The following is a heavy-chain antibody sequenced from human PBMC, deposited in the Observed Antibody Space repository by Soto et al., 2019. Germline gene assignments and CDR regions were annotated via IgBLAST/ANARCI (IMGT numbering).Heavy chain of an antibody. CDR2: SSNSGTYT. CDR1: GFTFCDYY. CDR3: ARSGDNYNVLDY. Sequence: WGSMRLSCVGSGFTFCDYYMSWVRQAPGKGLEWLSYSSNSGTYTKYAGSVKGRFSISRDNAKNSLHLQINSLRGEDTAVYYCARSGDNYNVLDYWGQGTPVTVSS. V-gene: IGHV3-11*06. J-gene: IGHJ4*02. D-gene: IGHD3-10*02.